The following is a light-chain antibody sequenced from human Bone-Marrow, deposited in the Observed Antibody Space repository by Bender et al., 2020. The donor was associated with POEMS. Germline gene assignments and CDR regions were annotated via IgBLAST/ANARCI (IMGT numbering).Light chain of an antibody. CDR2: SSH. CDR3: AVWDDSLNGWV. J-gene: IGLJ3*02. CDR1: SSNIGAHA. V-gene: IGLV1-44*01. Sequence: QSVLTQPPSASGTPGQRVTISCSGGSSNIGAHAVNWYQHLPGTAPKLLIYSSHRRPSEVPDRFSGSRSGTSASLAISGLQSVGEAYYYCAVWDDSLNGWVFGGGTKLTVL.